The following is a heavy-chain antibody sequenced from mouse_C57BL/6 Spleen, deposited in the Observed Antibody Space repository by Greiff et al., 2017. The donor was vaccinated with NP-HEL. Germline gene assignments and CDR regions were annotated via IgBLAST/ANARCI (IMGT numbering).Heavy chain of an antibody. CDR3: AREEEGY. CDR1: GYAFTNYL. CDR2: INPGSGGT. Sequence: QVQLQQSGAELVRPGTSVKVSCKASGYAFTNYLIEWVKQRPGQGLEWIGVINPGSGGTNYNEKFKGKATLTADKSSSTAYMQLSSLTSEDSAVYFCAREEEGYWGQGTLVTVSA. V-gene: IGHV1-54*01. J-gene: IGHJ3*01.